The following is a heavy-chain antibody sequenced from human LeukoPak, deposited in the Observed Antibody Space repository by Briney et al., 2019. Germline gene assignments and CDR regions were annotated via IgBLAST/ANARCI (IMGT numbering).Heavy chain of an antibody. J-gene: IGHJ4*02. V-gene: IGHV3-23*01. CDR3: AKDQRSSGRVCDY. CDR1: GFTFSSYA. Sequence: GGSLRLSCAASGFTFSSYAMSWVRQAPGKGLEWVSAITGSGGSTYYADSVKGRFTISRDNSKNTLYLQMNSLRAEDTAVYYCAKDQRSSGRVCDYWGQGTQVTVSS. CDR2: ITGSGGST. D-gene: IGHD1-26*01.